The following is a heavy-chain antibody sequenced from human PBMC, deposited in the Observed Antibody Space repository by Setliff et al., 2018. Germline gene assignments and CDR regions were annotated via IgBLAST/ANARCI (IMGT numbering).Heavy chain of an antibody. CDR3: ARECYSSSWYGDYYYYYGMDV. J-gene: IGHJ6*02. V-gene: IGHV1-8*02. CDR2: MNPNSGNT. CDR1: GYTFTSYD. Sequence: ASVKVSCKASGYTFTSYDINWVRQATGQGLEWMGWMNPNSGNTGYAQKFQGRVTMTGNTSISTAYMELSSLRSEDTAVYYCARECYSSSWYGDYYYYYGMDVWGQGTTVTVSS. D-gene: IGHD6-13*01.